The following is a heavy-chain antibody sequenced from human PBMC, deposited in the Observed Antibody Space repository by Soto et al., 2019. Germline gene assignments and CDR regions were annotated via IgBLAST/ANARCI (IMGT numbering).Heavy chain of an antibody. J-gene: IGHJ3*02. V-gene: IGHV3-30*03. CDR2: ISYDGSNK. Sequence: QVQLVESGGGVVQPGGSLRLSCAASGFTFSSSGTHWVRQAPGKGLEWVAVISYDGSNKYYADSLKGRFTISRDNSKNTLFLQMNSLRAEDTAVYYCASLVVVPTTRADAFDIWGQGTMVTVS. CDR1: GFTFSSSG. D-gene: IGHD3-22*01. CDR3: ASLVVVPTTRADAFDI.